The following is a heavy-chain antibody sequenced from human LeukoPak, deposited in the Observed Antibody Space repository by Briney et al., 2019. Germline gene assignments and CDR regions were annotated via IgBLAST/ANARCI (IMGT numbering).Heavy chain of an antibody. V-gene: IGHV6-1*01. CDR1: GDSVSSNSAA. D-gene: IGHD6-13*01. CDR3: ARDPTSRAAVVSYAMDV. J-gene: IGHJ6*02. CDR2: TFHRSQWYH. Sequence: PSQTLSLTCAISGDSVSSNSAAWNWIRQSPSRGLEWLGRTFHRSQWYHDYAESVKGRITINADTSENQFSLQLNSVTPEDTAVYYCARDPTSRAAVVSYAMDVWGQGTAVAVSS.